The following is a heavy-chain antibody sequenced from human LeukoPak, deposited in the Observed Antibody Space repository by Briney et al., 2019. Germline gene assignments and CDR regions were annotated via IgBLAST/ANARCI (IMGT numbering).Heavy chain of an antibody. CDR2: IYYSGST. CDR1: GGSISSYY. D-gene: IGHD6-13*01. V-gene: IGHV4-59*08. Sequence: SETLSLTCTVSGGSISSYYWSWIRQPPGKGLEWIGYIYYSGSTNYNPSLKSRVTISVDTSKNQFSLKLSFVTAADTAVYYCARQRVSAANYYFDYWGQGTLVTVSS. J-gene: IGHJ4*02. CDR3: ARQRVSAANYYFDY.